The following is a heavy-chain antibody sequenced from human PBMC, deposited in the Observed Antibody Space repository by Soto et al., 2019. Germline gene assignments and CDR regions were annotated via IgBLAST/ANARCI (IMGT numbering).Heavy chain of an antibody. CDR1: GGSIRSYY. CDR2: LYGSGGT. V-gene: IGHV4-59*01. CDR3: ARSAWINLYVDY. J-gene: IGHJ4*02. D-gene: IGHD5-12*01. Sequence: SETLSLTCTVSGGSIRSYYWSWIRQPPGKGLEWIGYLYGSGGTYYNPALMSRVTMSIDTSKNQFSLKLPSVTAADTAVYYCARSAWINLYVDYWGQGTLVTVSS.